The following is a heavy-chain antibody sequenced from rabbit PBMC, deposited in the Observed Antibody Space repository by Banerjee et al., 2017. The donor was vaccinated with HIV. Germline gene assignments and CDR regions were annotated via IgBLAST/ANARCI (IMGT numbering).Heavy chain of an antibody. Sequence: QEQLEESGGDLVKPEGSLTLTCTASGFTISSSYWICWVRQAPGKGLEWIACINTGSNGTWYASWVNGRFTISKTSSTTVTLQMTSLTAADTATYFCASDAGYAGYGYGDWLDLWGPGTLVTVS. CDR3: ASDAGYAGYGYGDWLDL. J-gene: IGHJ5*01. D-gene: IGHD6-1*01. V-gene: IGHV1S45*01. CDR2: INTGSNGT. CDR1: GFTISSSYW.